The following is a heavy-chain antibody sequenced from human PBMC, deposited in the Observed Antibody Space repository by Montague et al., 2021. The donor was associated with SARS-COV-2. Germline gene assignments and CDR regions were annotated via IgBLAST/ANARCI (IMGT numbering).Heavy chain of an antibody. CDR3: ATHATSSGYWCWIDP. CDR1: GGSITSSLYY. J-gene: IGHJ5*02. D-gene: IGHD3-22*01. V-gene: IGHV4-39*01. CDR2: IHYSGTT. Sequence: SETLSLTCTVSGGSITSSLYYWGWIRQPPGKGLEWIGTIHYSGTTSYNPSLKSRVTISVDTSKDQFSLKVTSVTAADTAVYYCATHATSSGYWCWIDPWGQGTLVTVSS.